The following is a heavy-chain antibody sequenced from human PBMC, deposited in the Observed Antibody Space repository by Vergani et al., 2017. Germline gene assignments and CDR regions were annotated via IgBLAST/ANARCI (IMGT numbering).Heavy chain of an antibody. D-gene: IGHD3-3*01. CDR1: GFTFSSYS. CDR2: ISSSSSTI. J-gene: IGHJ5*02. V-gene: IGHV3-48*01. CDR3: ARDTTKAITSFGVVPRRYNWFDP. Sequence: EVQLVESGGGLVQPGGSLRLSCAASGFTFSSYSMNWVRQAPGKGLEWVSYISSSSSTIYYADSVKGRFTISRDNAKNSLYLQMNSLRAEDTAVYYCARDTTKAITSFGVVPRRYNWFDPWGQGTLVTVSS.